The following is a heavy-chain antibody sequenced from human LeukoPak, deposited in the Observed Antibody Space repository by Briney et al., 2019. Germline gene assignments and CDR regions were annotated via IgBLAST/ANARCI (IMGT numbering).Heavy chain of an antibody. D-gene: IGHD3-22*01. V-gene: IGHV5-51*01. Sequence: PGESLKISCKGSGYSFTSYWIGWVRQMPGKGLEWMGIIYPGDSDTRYSPPFQGQITISADKSTSTAYLQWSSLKASDTAVYYCASTSLTYYYDSSGYLDAFDIWGQGTAVTVSS. CDR1: GYSFTSYW. CDR2: IYPGDSDT. CDR3: ASTSLTYYYDSSGYLDAFDI. J-gene: IGHJ3*02.